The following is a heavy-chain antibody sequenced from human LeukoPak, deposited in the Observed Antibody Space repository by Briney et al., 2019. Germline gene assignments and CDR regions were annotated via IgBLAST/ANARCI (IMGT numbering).Heavy chain of an antibody. CDR1: GGSISSSRYY. V-gene: IGHV4-39*01. Sequence: SETLSLTCTVSGGSISSSRYYWGWIRQPPGKGLEWIGSIYYSGSIYYNPSLRSRVTISVDTSRNQFSLKLSSVTAADTAVYYCATPYSGGYHGLDIWGQGTTITVSS. D-gene: IGHD1-26*01. CDR2: IYYSGSI. CDR3: ATPYSGGYHGLDI. J-gene: IGHJ3*02.